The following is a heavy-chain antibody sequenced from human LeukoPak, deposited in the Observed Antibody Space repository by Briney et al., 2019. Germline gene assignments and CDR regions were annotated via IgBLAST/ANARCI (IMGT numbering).Heavy chain of an antibody. D-gene: IGHD1-26*01. CDR2: ISGSGGST. V-gene: IGHV3-23*01. Sequence: GGTLRLSCAASGFTFSSYGMSWVRQAPGKGLEWVSAISGSGGSTYYADSVKGRFTISRDNSKNTLYLQMNSLRAEDTAIYYCAKEVGATEFDYWGQGTLVTVSS. CDR1: GFTFSSYG. J-gene: IGHJ4*02. CDR3: AKEVGATEFDY.